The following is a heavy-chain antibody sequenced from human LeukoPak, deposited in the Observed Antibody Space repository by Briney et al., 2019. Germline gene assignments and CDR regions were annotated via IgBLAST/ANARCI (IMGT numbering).Heavy chain of an antibody. Sequence: SETLSLTCAVYGGSFSGYYWSWIRQPPGKGLEWIGEINHSGGTNYNPSLKSRVTMSVDTSKNQLSLKLSSVTAADTAVYYCARVRATGAFDIWGQGTMVTVSS. CDR1: GGSFSGYY. CDR3: ARVRATGAFDI. CDR2: INHSGGT. V-gene: IGHV4-34*01. D-gene: IGHD5-12*01. J-gene: IGHJ3*02.